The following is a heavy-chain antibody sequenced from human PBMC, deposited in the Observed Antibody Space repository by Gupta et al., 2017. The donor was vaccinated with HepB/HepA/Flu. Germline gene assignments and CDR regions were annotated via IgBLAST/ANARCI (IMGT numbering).Heavy chain of an antibody. D-gene: IGHD6-19*01. J-gene: IGHJ4*02. V-gene: IGHV3-21*02. CDR3: ERGKDNSGWYGVDY. CDR2: ISTSGTYT. CDR1: EFTFSTYS. Sequence: EVQLVESGGGLVKPGGSLRLSCAASEFTFSTYSMNWVRQAPGKGLEWVSSISTSGTYTYYADSVKGRFTISRDNAKNSLYLQMSSLRPEDTAMDYCERGKDNSGWYGVDYWGQGTLVTVSS.